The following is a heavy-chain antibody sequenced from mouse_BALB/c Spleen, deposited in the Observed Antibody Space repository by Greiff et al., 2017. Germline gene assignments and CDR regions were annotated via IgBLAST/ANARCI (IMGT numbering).Heavy chain of an antibody. CDR3: ARSGLYGSAWFAY. D-gene: IGHD1-1*01. CDR2: IDPANGNT. J-gene: IGHJ3*01. V-gene: IGHV14-3*02. Sequence: VQLKESGAELVKPGASVKLSCTASGFNIKDTYMHWVKQRPEQGLEWIGRIDPANGNTKYDPKFQGKATITADTSSNTAYLQLSSLTSEDTAVYYCARSGLYGSAWFAYWGQGTLVTVSA. CDR1: GFNIKDTY.